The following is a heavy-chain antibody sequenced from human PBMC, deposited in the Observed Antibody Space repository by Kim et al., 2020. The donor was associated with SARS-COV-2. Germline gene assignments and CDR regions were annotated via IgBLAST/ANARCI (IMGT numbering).Heavy chain of an antibody. D-gene: IGHD6-19*01. CDR1: GFTVSSNY. Sequence: GGSLRLSCAASGFTVSSNYMSWVRQAPGKGLEWVSVIYSGGSTYYADSVKGRFTISRDNSKNTLYLQMNSLRAEDTAVYYCARDAPYSGWYPYWGQGTLVSVSS. V-gene: IGHV3-66*01. CDR2: IYSGGST. CDR3: ARDAPYSGWYPY. J-gene: IGHJ4*02.